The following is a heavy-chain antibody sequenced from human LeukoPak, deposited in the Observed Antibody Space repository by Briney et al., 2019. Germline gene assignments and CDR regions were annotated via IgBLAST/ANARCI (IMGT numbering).Heavy chain of an antibody. J-gene: IGHJ3*02. CDR3: AKKYSSSPSGAFDI. CDR1: GFTFSSYG. V-gene: IGHV3-30*02. D-gene: IGHD6-6*01. Sequence: GSLRLSCAASGFTFSSYGMHWVRQAPGKGLEWVAFIQYDGSNKYYADSVKGRFTISRDNSKNTLYLQMNSLRAEDTAVYYCAKKYSSSPSGAFDIWGQGTMVTVSS. CDR2: IQYDGSNK.